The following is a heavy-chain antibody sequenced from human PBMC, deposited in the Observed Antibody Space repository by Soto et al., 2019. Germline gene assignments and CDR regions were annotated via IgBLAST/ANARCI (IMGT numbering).Heavy chain of an antibody. CDR3: AREQIRFGSYTTYYGMDV. CDR1: GFTFSSYG. Sequence: GGSLRLSCAASGFTFSSYGMHWVRQAPGKGLEWVAVIWYDGSNKYYADSVKGRFTISRDNSKNTLYLQMNSLRAEDTAVYYCAREQIRFGSYTTYYGMDVWGQGTTVTVSS. V-gene: IGHV3-33*01. D-gene: IGHD1-26*01. CDR2: IWYDGSNK. J-gene: IGHJ6*02.